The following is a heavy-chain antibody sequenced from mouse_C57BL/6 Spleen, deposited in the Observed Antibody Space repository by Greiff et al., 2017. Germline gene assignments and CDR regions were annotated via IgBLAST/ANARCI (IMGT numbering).Heavy chain of an antibody. CDR1: GFNIKDDY. CDR3: TPSTHYFDY. Sequence: EVQLVESGAELVRPGASVKLSCTASGFNIKDDYMHWVKQRPEQGLEWIGWIDPENGDTEYASKFQGKATITADTSSNTAYLQLSSLTSEDTAVYYCTPSTHYFDYWGQGTTLTVSS. CDR2: IDPENGDT. D-gene: IGHD5-1*01. V-gene: IGHV14-4*01. J-gene: IGHJ2*01.